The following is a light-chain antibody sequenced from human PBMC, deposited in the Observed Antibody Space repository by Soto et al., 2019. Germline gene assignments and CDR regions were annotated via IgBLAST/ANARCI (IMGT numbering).Light chain of an antibody. CDR2: GGS. CDR1: QSVSIAY. J-gene: IGKJ5*01. Sequence: IVLTQSPFTLSLSPGQISTLSCMSSQSVSIAYLAWYQQRPGQAPRLLIYGGSSRATGVADTFSGGGSGTDFTLTISRLEPEDFAVYYCQHYTTSSLTFGQGTRLETK. CDR3: QHYTTSSLT. V-gene: IGKV3-20*01.